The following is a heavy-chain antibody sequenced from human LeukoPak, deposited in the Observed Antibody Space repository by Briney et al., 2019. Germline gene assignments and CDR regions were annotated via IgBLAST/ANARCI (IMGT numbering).Heavy chain of an antibody. CDR3: ASPGSPVCSGGSCYPAY. CDR2: ISSSSSYI. J-gene: IGHJ4*02. V-gene: IGHV3-21*01. Sequence: GGSLRLSCAASGFTFSSYSMNWVRQAPGKGLEWVSSISSSSSYIYYADSVKGRFTISRDNAKNSLYLQMNSLRAEDTAVYYCASPGSPVCSGGSCYPAYWGQGTLVTVSS. D-gene: IGHD2-15*01. CDR1: GFTFSSYS.